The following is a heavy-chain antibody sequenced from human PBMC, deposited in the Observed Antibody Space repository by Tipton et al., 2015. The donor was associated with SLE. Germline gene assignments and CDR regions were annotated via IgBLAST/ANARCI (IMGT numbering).Heavy chain of an antibody. J-gene: IGHJ4*02. V-gene: IGHV3-48*04. CDR3: ARGSRSAARPDFFDY. CDR2: ISSFSDTI. CDR1: GLNFNYYN. Sequence: SLRLSCAASGLNFNYYNMNWVRQAPGKGLEWLSYISSFSDTIYYADSVKGRFTISRDNAKNSLYLQMNSLRAEDTAFYYCARGSRSAARPDFFDYWGQGILVTVSS. D-gene: IGHD6-6*01.